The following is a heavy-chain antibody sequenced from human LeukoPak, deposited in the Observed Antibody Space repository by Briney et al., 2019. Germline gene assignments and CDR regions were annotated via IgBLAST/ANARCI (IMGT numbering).Heavy chain of an antibody. CDR2: IIPIFPTA. Sequence: GASVKVSCKASGGTFNNYAISWVRQAPGQGLEWMGGIIPIFPTANYAPKFQGRVTITADESTSTAYMELSSLRSEDTAMYYCAREVLRYFDWLPRLGYYYYGMDVWGQGTTVTVSS. CDR3: AREVLRYFDWLPRLGYYYYGMDV. D-gene: IGHD3-9*01. CDR1: GGTFNNYA. J-gene: IGHJ6*02. V-gene: IGHV1-69*01.